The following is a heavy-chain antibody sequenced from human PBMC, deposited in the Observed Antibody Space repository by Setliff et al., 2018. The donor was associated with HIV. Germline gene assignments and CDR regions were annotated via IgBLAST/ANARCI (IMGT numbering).Heavy chain of an antibody. CDR2: LYYNGDS. Sequence: SETLSLTCTVSGDSVNDRSYFWGWIRQPPGKGLEWIGTLYYNGDSRYNPAPRSRVTISVDKPKNQFPQNLNSVTAADTAVFYCARVVAATHYYYDYMDVRGKGTTGPGSS. V-gene: IGHV4-39*06. J-gene: IGHJ6*03. CDR1: GDSVNDRSYF. D-gene: IGHD2-15*01. CDR3: ARVVAATHYYYDYMDV.